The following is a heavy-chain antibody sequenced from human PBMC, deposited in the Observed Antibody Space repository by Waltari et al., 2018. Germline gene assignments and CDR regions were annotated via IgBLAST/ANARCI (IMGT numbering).Heavy chain of an antibody. CDR1: GASVSSGNYF. CDR3: ARDFCSSPNCTQPPDYFDS. V-gene: IGHV4-61*03. Sequence: QVQLQESGPRLVKPSETLSLSCTVSGASVSSGNYFWSWLRQPPGKALEWIGYIYYTGDTNYKASLKSRVTISLDTSKNHFSRKIISVTAADTAVYYCARDFCSSPNCTQPPDYFDSWGQGILVTVSS. J-gene: IGHJ4*01. D-gene: IGHD2-2*01. CDR2: IYYTGDT.